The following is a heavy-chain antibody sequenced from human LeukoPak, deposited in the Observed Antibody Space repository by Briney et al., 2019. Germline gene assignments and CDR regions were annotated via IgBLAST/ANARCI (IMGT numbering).Heavy chain of an antibody. CDR3: ARDLRGYSYGQLAYYYGTDV. D-gene: IGHD5-18*01. J-gene: IGHJ6*04. CDR2: INPSGGST. Sequence: ASVKVSCKASGYTFTSYYMHWVRQAPGQGLEWMGIINPSGGSTSYAQKFQGRVTMTRDTSTSTVYMELSSLRSEDTAVYYCARDLRGYSYGQLAYYYGTDVWGKGTTVTVSS. V-gene: IGHV1-46*01. CDR1: GYTFTSYY.